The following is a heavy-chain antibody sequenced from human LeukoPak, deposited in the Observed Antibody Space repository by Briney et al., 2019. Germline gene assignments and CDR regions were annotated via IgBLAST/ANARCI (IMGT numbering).Heavy chain of an antibody. V-gene: IGHV3-30*02. CDR2: LQYEESTD. J-gene: IGHJ4*02. D-gene: IGHD6-13*01. CDR1: GFSISSCG. Sequence: PGGSLRLSCAVSGFSISSCGMHWVRQAPGKGLEWVAFLQYEESTDYNVDSVKGRFTTSRDNSKKMLYLQMDSLTADDTAVYYCARDLWVAQPVGTNYWGQGTLVTVSS. CDR3: ARDLWVAQPVGTNY.